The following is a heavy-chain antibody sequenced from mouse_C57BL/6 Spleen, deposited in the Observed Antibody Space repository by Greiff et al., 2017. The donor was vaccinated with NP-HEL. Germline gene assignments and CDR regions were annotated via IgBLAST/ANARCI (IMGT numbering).Heavy chain of an antibody. D-gene: IGHD1-1*01. V-gene: IGHV7-3*01. CDR3: ARSVVAKDYAMDY. CDR2: IRNKANGYTT. Sequence: EVKLQESGGGLVQPGGSLSLSCAASGFTFTDYYMSWVRQPPGKALEWLGFIRNKANGYTTEYSASVKGRFTISRDNSQSILYLQMNALRAEDSATYYCARSVVAKDYAMDYWGQGTSVTVSS. CDR1: GFTFTDYY. J-gene: IGHJ4*01.